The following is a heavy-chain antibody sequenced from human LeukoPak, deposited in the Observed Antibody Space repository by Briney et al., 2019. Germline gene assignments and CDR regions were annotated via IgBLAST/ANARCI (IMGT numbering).Heavy chain of an antibody. D-gene: IGHD6-13*01. Sequence: SETLSLTCTVSGGSISSSSYYWGWIRQPPGKGLEWIGSIYYSGSTYYNPSPKSRVTISVDTSKNQFSLKLSSVTAADTAVYYCARVNSSWCDYWGQGTLVTVSS. CDR2: IYYSGST. J-gene: IGHJ4*02. V-gene: IGHV4-39*07. CDR1: GGSISSSSYY. CDR3: ARVNSSWCDY.